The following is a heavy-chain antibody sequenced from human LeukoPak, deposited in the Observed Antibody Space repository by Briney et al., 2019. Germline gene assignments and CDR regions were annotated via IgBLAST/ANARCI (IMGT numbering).Heavy chain of an antibody. J-gene: IGHJ4*02. V-gene: IGHV1-2*02. D-gene: IGHD6-6*01. CDR1: GYTFTGYY. CDR2: INPNSGGT. CDR3: ARESARLYYFDY. Sequence: ASVKVSCKASGYTFTGYYMHWVRQAPGQGLEWMGWINPNSGGTNYAQKFQGRVTMTRDTSISTAYMELSRLRSDDRAVYYCARESARLYYFDYWGQGTLVTVSS.